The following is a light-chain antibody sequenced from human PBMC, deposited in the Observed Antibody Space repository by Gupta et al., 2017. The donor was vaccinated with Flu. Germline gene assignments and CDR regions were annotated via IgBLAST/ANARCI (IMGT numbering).Light chain of an antibody. CDR3: QQYEAYPLT. CDR1: QSISSW. J-gene: IGKJ4*01. V-gene: IGKV1-5*03. CDR2: KAS. Sequence: GVRVTITCRAIQSISSWLTWYQQKPGKAPKLLIYKASILESGVPSRFSGSGSGTDFTLTISSLQPDDLAAYYFQQYEAYPLTFGWGTKVEIK.